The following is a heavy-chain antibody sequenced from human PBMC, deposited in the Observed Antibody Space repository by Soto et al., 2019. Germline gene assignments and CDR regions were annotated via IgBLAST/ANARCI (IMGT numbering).Heavy chain of an antibody. J-gene: IGHJ4*02. Sequence: QVTLKESGPVLVKPTEPLTLTCTVSGFSLSTARMGVSWIRQPPGKALEWLAHIFSNDETAYSTSLKTRLTISKDTSKSQVVLTMGNMYPVDTATYYCARTVARMNLDYWGQGTLVTVSS. V-gene: IGHV2-26*01. CDR1: GFSLSTARMG. CDR2: IFSNDET. CDR3: ARTVARMNLDY. D-gene: IGHD2-21*01.